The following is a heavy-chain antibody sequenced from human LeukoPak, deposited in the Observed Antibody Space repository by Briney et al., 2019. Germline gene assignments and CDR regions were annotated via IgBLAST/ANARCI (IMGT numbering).Heavy chain of an antibody. D-gene: IGHD1-26*01. J-gene: IGHJ6*02. CDR2: INPSGGST. CDR3: ARDRSIVGATYYYYGMDV. CDR1: GYTFTSYY. Sequence: GASVKVSCKASGYTFTSYYMHWVRQAPGQGLEWMGIINPSGGSTSYAQKFQGRVTMTRDTSTSTVYMELSRLRSDDTAVYYCARDRSIVGATYYYYGMDVWGQGTTVTVSS. V-gene: IGHV1-46*01.